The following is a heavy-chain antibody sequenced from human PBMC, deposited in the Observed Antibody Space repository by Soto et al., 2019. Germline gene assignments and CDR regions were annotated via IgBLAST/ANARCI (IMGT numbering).Heavy chain of an antibody. Sequence: GESLKISCKGSGYSFTSYWISWVRQMPGKGLEWMGRIDPSDSYTNYSPSFQGHVTISADKSISTAYLQWSSLKASDTAMYYCARHDKYYDSSGSGFDPWGQGTLVTVSS. CDR1: GYSFTSYW. CDR2: IDPSDSYT. V-gene: IGHV5-10-1*01. J-gene: IGHJ5*02. D-gene: IGHD3-22*01. CDR3: ARHDKYYDSSGSGFDP.